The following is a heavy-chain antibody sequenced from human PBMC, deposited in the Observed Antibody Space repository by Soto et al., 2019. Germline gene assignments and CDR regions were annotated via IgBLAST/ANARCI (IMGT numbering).Heavy chain of an antibody. CDR2: IYSSGST. CDR1: GDSITNYY. CDR3: AKYSSSGLDY. V-gene: IGHV4-4*07. D-gene: IGHD6-6*01. J-gene: IGHJ4*02. Sequence: SETLSLTCTVSGDSITNYYWSWIRQPAGKGLEWIGRIYSSGSTDYNPALKSRVSMSVDTSKNQFSLKLCSVTAADTAVYFCAKYSSSGLDYWGQGNLVTVSS.